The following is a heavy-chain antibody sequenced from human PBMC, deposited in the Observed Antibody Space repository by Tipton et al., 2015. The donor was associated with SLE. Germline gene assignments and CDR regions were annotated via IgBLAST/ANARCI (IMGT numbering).Heavy chain of an antibody. J-gene: IGHJ4*02. Sequence: SLRLSCAASGFTFTSYWMSWVRQAPGKGLEWVANIKQDGSEKYYVDSVKGRLTISRDNAKNSLYLQMNGLRAEDTAVYFCASWLEEAWGVTTYWGQGTLVTVSS. CDR1: GFTFTSYW. CDR2: IKQDGSEK. D-gene: IGHD4-17*01. CDR3: ASWLEEAWGVTTY. V-gene: IGHV3-7*01.